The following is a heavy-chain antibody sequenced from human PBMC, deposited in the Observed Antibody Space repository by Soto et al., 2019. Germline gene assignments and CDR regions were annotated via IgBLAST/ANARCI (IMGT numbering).Heavy chain of an antibody. J-gene: IGHJ6*02. CDR1: GFTFSGSA. CDR2: IRSKANSYAT. D-gene: IGHD4-17*01. CDR3: TTSDYGDYYYYGMDV. Sequence: HPGGSLRLSCAASGFTFSGSAMHWVRQASGKGLEWVGRIRSKANSYATAYAASVKGRFTISRDDSKNTAYLQMNSLKTEDTAVYYCTTSDYGDYYYYGMDVWGQGTTVTVSS. V-gene: IGHV3-73*01.